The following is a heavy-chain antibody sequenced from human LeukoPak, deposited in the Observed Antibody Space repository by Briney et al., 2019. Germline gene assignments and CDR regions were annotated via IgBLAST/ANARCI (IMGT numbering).Heavy chain of an antibody. CDR2: ISSDGSVI. CDR3: ARDGPEYSSTSGYHYGMDV. Sequence: GGSLRLSCAASGFTFSNYAIHWVRQVPGRGLEWVALISSDGSVIYDADSVKGRFAISRDNSKNTLYLQINSLRPEDTAVYYCARDGPEYSSTSGYHYGMDVWGQGTTVTASS. D-gene: IGHD6-13*01. J-gene: IGHJ6*02. CDR1: GFTFSNYA. V-gene: IGHV3-30*01.